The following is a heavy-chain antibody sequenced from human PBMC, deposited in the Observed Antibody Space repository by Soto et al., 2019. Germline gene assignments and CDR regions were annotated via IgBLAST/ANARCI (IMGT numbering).Heavy chain of an antibody. Sequence: GEYLKISCKGSGYSFTSNWIGWVRQMPGKGLELMGIIYPGDSDTRYSPSFQGQVTISADKSISTAYLQWSSLKASDTAMYYCARTAAAGKYYYGMDVWGQGTTVTVSS. V-gene: IGHV5-51*01. CDR2: IYPGDSDT. J-gene: IGHJ6*02. CDR3: ARTAAAGKYYYGMDV. D-gene: IGHD6-13*01. CDR1: GYSFTSNW.